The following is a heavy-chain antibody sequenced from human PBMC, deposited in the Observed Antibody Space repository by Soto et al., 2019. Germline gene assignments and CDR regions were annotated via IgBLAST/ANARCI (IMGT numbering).Heavy chain of an antibody. D-gene: IGHD2-15*01. CDR1: GGTFSSYA. CDR3: AGGRYCSGGSCYSGMSR. CDR2: IIPIFGTA. Sequence: QVQLVQSGAEVKKPGSSVKVSCKASGGTFSSYAISWVRQAPGQGLEWMGGIIPIFGTANYAQKFQGRVTITADESTSTAYMGLSSLRSEDTAVYYCAGGRYCSGGSCYSGMSRWGQGTLVTVSS. J-gene: IGHJ4*02. V-gene: IGHV1-69*01.